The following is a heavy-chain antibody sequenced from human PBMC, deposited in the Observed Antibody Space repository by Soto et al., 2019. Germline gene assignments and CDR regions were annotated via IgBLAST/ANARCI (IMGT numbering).Heavy chain of an antibody. CDR2: IYHSGST. J-gene: IGHJ4*02. V-gene: IGHV4-30-2*03. Sequence: PSETLSLTCAVSGGSISSGGYSWSWIRQPPGKGLEWIGYIYHSGSTYYNPSLKSRVTISVDTSKNQFSLKLSSVTAADTAVYYCARRYYYGSVRFTWGQGTLVIVSS. CDR1: GGSISSGGYS. D-gene: IGHD3-10*01. CDR3: ARRYYYGSVRFT.